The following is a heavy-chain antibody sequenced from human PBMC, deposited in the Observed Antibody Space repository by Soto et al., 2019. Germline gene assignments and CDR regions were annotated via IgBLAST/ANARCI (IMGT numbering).Heavy chain of an antibody. CDR1: GYTFTSYA. V-gene: IGHV1-3*01. D-gene: IGHD4-17*01. CDR2: INAGNGNT. Sequence: GASVKVSCKASGYTFTSYAMHWVRQAPGQRLEWMGWINAGNGNTKYSQKLQGRVTITRDTSASTAYMELSSLRSEDTAVYYCARGTYGDYLPNWFDPWGQGTLVTVSS. CDR3: ARGTYGDYLPNWFDP. J-gene: IGHJ5*02.